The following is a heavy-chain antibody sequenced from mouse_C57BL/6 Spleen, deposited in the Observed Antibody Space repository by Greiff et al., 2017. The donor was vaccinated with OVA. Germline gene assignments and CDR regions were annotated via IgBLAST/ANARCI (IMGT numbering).Heavy chain of an antibody. J-gene: IGHJ1*03. D-gene: IGHD1-1*01. CDR1: GFTFSSYA. Sequence: EVQLVESGGGLVKPGGSLKLSCAASGFTFSSYAMSWVRQTPEKRLEWVATISDGGSYTYYPDNVKGRFTISRDNAKNNLYLQMSHLKSEDTAMYYCAREFFYYYGSSRSYFDVWGTGTTVTVSS. CDR3: AREFFYYYGSSRSYFDV. V-gene: IGHV5-4*01. CDR2: ISDGGSYT.